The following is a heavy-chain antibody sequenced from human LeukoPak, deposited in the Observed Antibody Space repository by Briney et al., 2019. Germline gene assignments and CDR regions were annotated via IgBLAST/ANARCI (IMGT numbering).Heavy chain of an antibody. V-gene: IGHV3-7*03. J-gene: IGHJ6*03. CDR2: INQDGSEK. CDR3: AKRGYYYGSGSRTYYYYYMDV. Sequence: GGSLRLSCAASGFTFSSYWMSWVRQAPGKGLEWVANINQDGSEKYYVDSVMGRFTISRDNSKNTLYLQMNSLRAEDTAVYYCAKRGYYYGSGSRTYYYYYMDVWGKGTTVTVSS. CDR1: GFTFSSYW. D-gene: IGHD3-10*01.